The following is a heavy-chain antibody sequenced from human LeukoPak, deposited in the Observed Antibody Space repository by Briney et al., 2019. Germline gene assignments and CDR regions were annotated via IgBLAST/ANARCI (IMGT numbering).Heavy chain of an antibody. CDR1: GFTFSTYS. CDR2: ISSSSSFI. Sequence: PGGSLRLSCAASGFTFSTYSMDWVRQAPGKGLEWVSSISSSSSFIYYADSVKGRFTISRDNAKNSLYLQMNSLRAEDTAVYYCARHDSSGYWVFDYWGQGTLVTVSS. V-gene: IGHV3-21*01. J-gene: IGHJ4*02. CDR3: ARHDSSGYWVFDY. D-gene: IGHD3-22*01.